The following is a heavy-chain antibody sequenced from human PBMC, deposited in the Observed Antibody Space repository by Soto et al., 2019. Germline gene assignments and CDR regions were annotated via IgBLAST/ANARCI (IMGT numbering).Heavy chain of an antibody. J-gene: IGHJ5*02. CDR3: ARARYPNTFDA. D-gene: IGHD1-20*01. CDR2: VYYGGTT. CDR1: DYSISSNDL. V-gene: IGHV4-28*01. Sequence: AETLSLTCAVSDYSISSNDLWGCIRQPPGKGLDWIAYVYYGGTTYYNPSLLSRVTLSLDTSKNQVSLNLSSVTAVDTAVYYCARARYPNTFDAWGQGTLVTVSS.